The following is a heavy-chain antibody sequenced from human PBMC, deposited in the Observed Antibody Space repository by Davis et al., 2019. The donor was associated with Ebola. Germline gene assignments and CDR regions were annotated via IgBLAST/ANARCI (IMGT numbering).Heavy chain of an antibody. Sequence: ASVKVSCTASGYTFTSYGISWVRQAPGQGLEWMGWISAYNGNTNYAQKLQGRVTMTTDTFTSTAYIELRILRSYDTALYSFSCGVPMLVVSNCFDPLCQVTLVTVSS. D-gene: IGHD2-21*01. CDR3: SCGVPMLVVSNCFDP. CDR2: ISAYNGNT. V-gene: IGHV1-18*01. CDR1: GYTFTSYG. J-gene: IGHJ5*02.